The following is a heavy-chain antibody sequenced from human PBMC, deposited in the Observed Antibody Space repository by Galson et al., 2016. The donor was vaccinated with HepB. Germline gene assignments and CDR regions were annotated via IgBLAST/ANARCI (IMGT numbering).Heavy chain of an antibody. Sequence: QSGAEVKKPGESLKISCKGSGYTFTRYWIGWVRQMPGKGLESMGIIYPGDSDTRYSPSFQGQVTMSADKSFSPAYLQCSSLKAADTAMYYCARFYESTGDCDYWGQGALVTVSS. CDR1: GYTFTRYW. D-gene: IGHD3-22*01. CDR2: IYPGDSDT. V-gene: IGHV5-51*01. J-gene: IGHJ4*02. CDR3: ARFYESTGDCDY.